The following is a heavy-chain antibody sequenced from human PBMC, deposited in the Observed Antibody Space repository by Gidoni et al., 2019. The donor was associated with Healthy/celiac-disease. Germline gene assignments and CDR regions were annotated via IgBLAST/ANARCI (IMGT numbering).Heavy chain of an antibody. D-gene: IGHD3-22*01. J-gene: IGHJ5*02. CDR3: ARHEDSSGYYHWFDP. CDR1: GGSISISSYY. CDR2: IYYSGST. Sequence: QLQLQESGPGLVKPSETLVLTCPVSGGSISISSYYWGWIRQPPGKGLEWIGSIYYSGSTYYNPSLKSRVTISVDTSKNQFSLKLSSVTAADTAVYYCARHEDSSGYYHWFDPWGQGTLVTVSS. V-gene: IGHV4-39*01.